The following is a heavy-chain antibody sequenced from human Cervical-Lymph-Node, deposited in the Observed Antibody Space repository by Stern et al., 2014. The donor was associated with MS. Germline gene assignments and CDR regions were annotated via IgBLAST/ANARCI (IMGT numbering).Heavy chain of an antibody. CDR1: GYTFTGYY. J-gene: IGHJ6*02. D-gene: IGHD1-1*01. CDR3: ARSLNWNDVEDYHYGLDV. Sequence: QVQLLQPGAEVKKPGASVKVPCKASGYTFTGYYLHWVRQAPGQGLEWMGRINPNSGDTKFAQNFQDRVTMTRDTSISAAYMELSRLRSDDTAVYYCARSLNWNDVEDYHYGLDVWGQGTTVTVSS. CDR2: INPNSGDT. V-gene: IGHV1-2*06.